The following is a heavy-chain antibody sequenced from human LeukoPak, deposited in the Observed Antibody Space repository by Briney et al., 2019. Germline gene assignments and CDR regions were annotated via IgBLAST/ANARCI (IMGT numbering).Heavy chain of an antibody. V-gene: IGHV4-39*07. D-gene: IGHD3-10*01. CDR1: GGSINSSNYN. CDR3: ARVAYGSGSRLIDC. Sequence: SETLSLTCTVSGGSINSSNYNWGWIRQPPRRGPEWLASVYYSGLTYYNSSLKSRVSISVDTCKNQFSLKLTSVTAADTAVYYCARVAYGSGSRLIDCWGQGTLVTISS. J-gene: IGHJ4*02. CDR2: VYYSGLT.